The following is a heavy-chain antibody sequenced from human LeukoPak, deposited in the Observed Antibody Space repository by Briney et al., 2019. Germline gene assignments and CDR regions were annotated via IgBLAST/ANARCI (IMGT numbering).Heavy chain of an antibody. J-gene: IGHJ4*02. CDR2: INHSGST. CDR1: GGSFSGYY. CDR3: ARGMIVVSYYFDY. V-gene: IGHV4-34*01. D-gene: IGHD3-22*01. Sequence: SETLSLTCAVYGGSFSGYYWSWIRQPPGKGLEWIGEINHSGSTNYNSSLKSRVTISVDTSKNQFSLKLSSVTAADTAVYYCARGMIVVSYYFDYWGQGTLVTVSS.